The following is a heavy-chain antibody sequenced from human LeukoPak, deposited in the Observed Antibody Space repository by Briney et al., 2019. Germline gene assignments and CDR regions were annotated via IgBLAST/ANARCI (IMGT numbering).Heavy chain of an antibody. J-gene: IGHJ3*02. CDR1: GFTFSSYV. CDR3: AKGPYYYDSSAYHYGAFDI. Sequence: GGSLRLSCAASGFTFSSYVMGWVRQAPGKGLEWVSTISGSGGSTYHADSVKGRFTISRDNSKNTLYLQMNSLRAEDTAVYYCAKGPYYYDSSAYHYGAFDIWGQGTMVTVSS. CDR2: ISGSGGST. V-gene: IGHV3-23*01. D-gene: IGHD3-22*01.